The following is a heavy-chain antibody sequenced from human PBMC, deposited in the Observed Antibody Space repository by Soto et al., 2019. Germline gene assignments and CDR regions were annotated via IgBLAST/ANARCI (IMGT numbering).Heavy chain of an antibody. D-gene: IGHD6-6*01. J-gene: IGHJ4*02. CDR3: ASCISARVDFDY. Sequence: SVKVSCKASGGTFSSYAISWVRQAPGQGLEWMGGIIPIFGTANYAQKFQGRVTITADESTSTAYMELSSPRSEDTAVYYCASCISARVDFDYWGQGTLVTVSS. CDR2: IIPIFGTA. CDR1: GGTFSSYA. V-gene: IGHV1-69*13.